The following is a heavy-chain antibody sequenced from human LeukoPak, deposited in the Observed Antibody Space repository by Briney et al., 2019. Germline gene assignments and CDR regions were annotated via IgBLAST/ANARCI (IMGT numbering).Heavy chain of an antibody. CDR3: ARDYYDSSGYYYLGY. D-gene: IGHD3-22*01. CDR1: GFTFSSYG. J-gene: IGHJ4*02. CDR2: IWYDGSNK. V-gene: IGHV3-33*01. Sequence: GRSLRLSCAASGFTFSSYGMHWVRQAPGKGLEWVAVIWYDGSNKYYADSVKGRFTISRDNSKNTLYLQMNSLRAEDTAVYYCARDYYDSSGYYYLGYWGQGTLVTVS.